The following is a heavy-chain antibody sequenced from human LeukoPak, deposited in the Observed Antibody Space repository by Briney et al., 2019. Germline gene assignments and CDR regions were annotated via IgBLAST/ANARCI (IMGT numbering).Heavy chain of an antibody. D-gene: IGHD3-3*01. CDR2: MNPNSGNT. CDR1: GYTFTSYD. Sequence: ASVKVSCKASGYTFTSYDINWVRQATGQGLEWMGWMNPNSGNTGYAQKFQGRVTMTRNTSISTAYMELSSLRSEDTAVYYCARVKELRFLEWLSPYYYGMDVWGQGTTVTVSS. V-gene: IGHV1-8*01. J-gene: IGHJ6*02. CDR3: ARVKELRFLEWLSPYYYGMDV.